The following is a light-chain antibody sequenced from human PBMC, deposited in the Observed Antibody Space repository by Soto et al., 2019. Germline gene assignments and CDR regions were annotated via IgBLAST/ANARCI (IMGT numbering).Light chain of an antibody. CDR3: QSYDNSLSAWV. CDR2: VNS. J-gene: IGLJ3*02. Sequence: QSVLTQPPSVXXXXGQRVAISCTGSSSNIGAGYDVHWYQQLPGTAPKLLINVNSNRPSGVPDRFSGSKSGTSASLAITGLQAEDEADYYCQSYDNSLSAWVFGGGTKLTVL. CDR1: SSNIGAGYD. V-gene: IGLV1-40*01.